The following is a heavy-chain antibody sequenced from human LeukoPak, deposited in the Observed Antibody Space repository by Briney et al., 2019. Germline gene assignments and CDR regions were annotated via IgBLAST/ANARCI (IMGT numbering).Heavy chain of an antibody. Sequence: ASVKVSCKASGYTXTDYYMHWVRQAPGQGLEWMGWMSPTSGDTEYAQKFQGRVTMTRDTSISTAYMEVSRLTSDDTAVYYCARDLGIRGVATPFDHWGQGTLVTVSS. D-gene: IGHD3-10*01. CDR1: GYTXTDYY. J-gene: IGHJ4*02. CDR2: MSPTSGDT. CDR3: ARDLGIRGVATPFDH. V-gene: IGHV1-2*02.